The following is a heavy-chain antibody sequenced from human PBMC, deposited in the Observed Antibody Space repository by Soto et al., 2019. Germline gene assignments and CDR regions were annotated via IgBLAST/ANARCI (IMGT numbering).Heavy chain of an antibody. Sequence: QVQLVESGGGVVQPGRSLRLSCAASGFTFSSYGMHWVRQAPGKGLEWVAVIWYDGSNKYYADSVKGRFTISRDNSKNTLYLQMNSLRAEDTAVYYCARGDDYGDVGTDYWGQGTLVTVSS. J-gene: IGHJ4*02. CDR1: GFTFSSYG. V-gene: IGHV3-33*01. CDR2: IWYDGSNK. CDR3: ARGDDYGDVGTDY. D-gene: IGHD4-17*01.